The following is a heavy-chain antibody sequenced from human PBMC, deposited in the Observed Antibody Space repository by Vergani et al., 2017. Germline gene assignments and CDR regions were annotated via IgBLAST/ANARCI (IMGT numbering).Heavy chain of an antibody. CDR3: ARSFWYYYGMDV. CDR1: GSSISSSSYY. V-gene: IGHV4-39*01. Sequence: QLQLQESGPGLVKPSETLSLTCTVSGSSISSSSYYWGWIRQPPGKGLEWIGSIYYSGSTYYNPSLKSRVTISVDTSKNQFSLKLSSVTAADTAVYYCARSFWYYYGMDVWGQGTTVTVSS. CDR2: IYYSGST. D-gene: IGHD3-16*02. J-gene: IGHJ6*02.